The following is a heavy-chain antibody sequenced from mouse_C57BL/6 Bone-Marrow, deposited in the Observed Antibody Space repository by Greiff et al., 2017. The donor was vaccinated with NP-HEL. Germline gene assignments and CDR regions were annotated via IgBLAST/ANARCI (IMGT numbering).Heavy chain of an antibody. Sequence: QVQLQQSGAELVRPGTSVKMSCKASGYTFTNYWIGWAKQRPGHGLEWIGDIYPGGGYTNYNEKFKGKATLTADKSSSPAYMQFSSLTSEDSAIFYCARGGGGYFDVWGTGTTVTVSS. CDR1: GYTFTNYW. CDR3: ARGGGGYFDV. CDR2: IYPGGGYT. V-gene: IGHV1-63*01. J-gene: IGHJ1*03.